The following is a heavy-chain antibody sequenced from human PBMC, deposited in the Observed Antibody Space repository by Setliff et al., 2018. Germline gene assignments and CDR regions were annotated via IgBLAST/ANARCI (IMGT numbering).Heavy chain of an antibody. V-gene: IGHV4-34*01. J-gene: IGHJ6*03. Sequence: SETLSLTCAVYGGSFSDYYWSWIRQSPGKGLGWIGEINHSGSTNYNPSLKTRVTISVDTSKNQFSLTLSSVTAADTAVYYCARETTMTYYFYYMDVWGKGTTVTVSS. D-gene: IGHD4-17*01. CDR2: INHSGST. CDR1: GGSFSDYY. CDR3: ARETTMTYYFYYMDV.